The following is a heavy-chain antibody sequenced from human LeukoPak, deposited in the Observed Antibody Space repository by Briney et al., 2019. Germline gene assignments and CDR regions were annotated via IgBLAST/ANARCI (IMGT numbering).Heavy chain of an antibody. J-gene: IGHJ6*02. CDR2: IYYSGST. V-gene: IGHV4-59*08. CDR3: ATLSCSGGSCYSPYYYYGMDV. CDR1: GGSISGYF. D-gene: IGHD2-15*01. Sequence: SETLSLTCTVSGGSISGYFWSWIRQPPGKGLEWIGYIYYSGSTNYNPSLKSRVTISVDTSKNQFSLKLSSVTAADTAVYYCATLSCSGGSCYSPYYYYGMDVWGQGTTVTVSS.